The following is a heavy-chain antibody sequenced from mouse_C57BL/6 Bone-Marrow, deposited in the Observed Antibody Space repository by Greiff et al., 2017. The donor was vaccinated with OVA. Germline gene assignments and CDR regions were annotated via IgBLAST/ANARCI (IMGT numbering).Heavy chain of an antibody. CDR2: ISNGGGST. CDR1: GFTFSDYY. Sequence: EVQVVESGGGLVQPGGSLKLSCAASGFTFSDYYMYWVRQTPEKRLEWVAYISNGGGSTYYPDTVKGRFTISRDNAKNTLYLQMSRLKSEDTAMYYCAREDGSSWDWFAYWGQGTLVTVSA. J-gene: IGHJ3*01. V-gene: IGHV5-12*01. D-gene: IGHD1-1*01. CDR3: AREDGSSWDWFAY.